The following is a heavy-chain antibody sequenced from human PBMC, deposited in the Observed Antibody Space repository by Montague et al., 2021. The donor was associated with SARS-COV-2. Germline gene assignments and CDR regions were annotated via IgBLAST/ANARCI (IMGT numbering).Heavy chain of an antibody. D-gene: IGHD3-9*01. J-gene: IGHJ2*01. CDR1: GFIFSHDA. CDR2: VLYDGTDK. CDR3: ARGQTYDILTGYDDWYFDL. V-gene: IGHV3-33*01. Sequence: SLRLSCAASGFIFSHDALHWVRQAPGKGLEWVALVLYDGTDKYYADSVKGRFTISRDNSKNTLYLQMNGLRAEDTALYYCARGQTYDILTGYDDWYFDLWDRGTLVTVSS.